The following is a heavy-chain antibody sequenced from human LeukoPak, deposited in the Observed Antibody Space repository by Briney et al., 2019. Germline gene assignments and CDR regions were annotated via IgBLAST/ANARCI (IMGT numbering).Heavy chain of an antibody. J-gene: IGHJ4*02. CDR2: IYYSGST. CDR3: ARGKGYFDY. V-gene: IGHV4-59*01. CDR1: GGSIGPYY. Sequence: PSETLSLTCTVSGGSIGPYYWSWIRQPPGKGLEWIGYIYYSGSTNYNPSLKSRVTISADTAKKQFSLKVNSVTAADTAVYYCARGKGYFDYWGQGTLVTVSS.